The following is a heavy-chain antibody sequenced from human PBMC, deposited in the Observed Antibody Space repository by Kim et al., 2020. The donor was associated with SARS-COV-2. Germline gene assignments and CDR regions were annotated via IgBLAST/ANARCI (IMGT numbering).Heavy chain of an antibody. Sequence: GGSLRLSCAASGFTFSSYGMHWVRQAPGKGLEWVAVISYDGSNKYYADSVKGRFTISRDNSKNTLYLQMNSLRAEDTAVYYCAKDPSGSGGYPDYWGQGTLVTVSS. CDR3: AKDPSGSGGYPDY. J-gene: IGHJ4*02. CDR2: ISYDGSNK. D-gene: IGHD3-10*01. V-gene: IGHV3-30*18. CDR1: GFTFSSYG.